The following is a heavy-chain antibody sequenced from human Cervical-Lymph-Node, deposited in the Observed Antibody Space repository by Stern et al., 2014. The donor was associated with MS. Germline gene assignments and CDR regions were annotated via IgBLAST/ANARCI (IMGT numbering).Heavy chain of an antibody. CDR2: VNPATGAT. CDR1: GYTFPDYY. V-gene: IGHV1-2*02. Sequence: QVQLVQSGTDVKKPGASAKVSCEASGYTFPDYYIHWVRQAPGQGLALMGGVNPATGATPYEQNFQGTVTMTRGTSITTAYMILSRLSSDDTAVYYCARDLAEYRYYFDSWGPGTLVTVSS. D-gene: IGHD2-2*02. J-gene: IGHJ4*02. CDR3: ARDLAEYRYYFDS.